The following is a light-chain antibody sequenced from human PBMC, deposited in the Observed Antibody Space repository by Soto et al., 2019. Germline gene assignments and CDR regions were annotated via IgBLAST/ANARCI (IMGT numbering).Light chain of an antibody. CDR1: QILTSS. CDR2: DAS. Sequence: EIVLTQSPATLSFPPGEGATVSCRASQILTSSLAWYQQKPGQPPRLLIYDASNRATGTPARFSGSGSETDFTLTISSLEPEDFAVYYCHQRTSGITFGQGTRLEIK. J-gene: IGKJ5*01. V-gene: IGKV3-11*01. CDR3: HQRTSGIT.